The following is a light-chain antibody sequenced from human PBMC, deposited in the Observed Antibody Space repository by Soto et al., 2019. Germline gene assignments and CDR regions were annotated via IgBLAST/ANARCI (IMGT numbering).Light chain of an antibody. CDR2: DVS. V-gene: IGLV2-14*03. Sequence: QSALTQPASVSGSPGQSVTISCTGTSNDAGGYKYVSWYQQHPGKAPKLMIYDVSNRPSGVSNRFSGSKSDNTASLTISGLQAEDEADYYCSSYADNTTRLFGGGTKLTVL. J-gene: IGLJ2*01. CDR1: SNDAGGYKY. CDR3: SSYADNTTRL.